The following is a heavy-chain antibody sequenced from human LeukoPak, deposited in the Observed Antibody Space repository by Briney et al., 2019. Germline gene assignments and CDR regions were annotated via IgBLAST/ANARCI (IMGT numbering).Heavy chain of an antibody. V-gene: IGHV3-21*01. J-gene: IGHJ4*02. CDR1: GFTFSSYS. D-gene: IGHD3-22*01. CDR3: ARGLSYYDSSGYRFDY. CDR2: ISSSSSYI. Sequence: GGSLRLSCAASGFTFSSYSMKWVRQAPGKGLEWVSSISSSSSYIYYADSVKGRFTISRDNAKNSLYLQMNSLRAEDTAVYYCARGLSYYDSSGYRFDYWGQGTLVTVSS.